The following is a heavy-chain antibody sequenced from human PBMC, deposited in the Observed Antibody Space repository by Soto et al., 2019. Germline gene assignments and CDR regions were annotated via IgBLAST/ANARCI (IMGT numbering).Heavy chain of an antibody. Sequence: PGGSLRLSCAAPGFTFSSYWMSWVRQAPGKGLEWVANIKQDGSEKYYVDSVKGRFTISRDNAKNSLYLQMNSLRAEDTAVYYCARELVGKFIYYYYYGMDVWGQGTTVTVSS. D-gene: IGHD2-21*01. V-gene: IGHV3-7*01. CDR1: GFTFSSYW. CDR2: IKQDGSEK. CDR3: ARELVGKFIYYYYYGMDV. J-gene: IGHJ6*02.